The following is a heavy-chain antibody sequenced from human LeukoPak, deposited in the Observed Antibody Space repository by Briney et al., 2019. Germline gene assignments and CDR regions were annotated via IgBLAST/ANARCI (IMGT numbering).Heavy chain of an antibody. CDR2: LYHSGTT. V-gene: IGHV4-38-2*02. J-gene: IGHJ2*01. D-gene: IGHD2-15*01. CDR3: ARVEVPRDINDWYFDL. CDR1: GYSIAHGFF. Sequence: SDTLSLTCTVSGYSIAHGFFWAWIRPPPGGGLEWIGRLYHSGTTYYNTSLKSRISNSVDTSKNQFSLRLRLVTAADTAVYYCARVEVPRDINDWYFDLWGRGTLVTVSS.